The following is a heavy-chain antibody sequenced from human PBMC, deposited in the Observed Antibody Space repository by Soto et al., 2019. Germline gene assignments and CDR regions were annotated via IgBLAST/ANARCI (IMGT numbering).Heavy chain of an antibody. CDR2: IWYDGSNK. CDR3: ARDGITGTPPSYYGMDV. D-gene: IGHD1-20*01. Sequence: PGGSLRLSCAASGFTFSSYGMHWVRQAPGKGLEWVAVIWYDGSNKYYADSVKGRFTISRDNSKNTLYLQMNSLRAEDTAVYYCARDGITGTPPSYYGMDVWGQGTAVTVSS. J-gene: IGHJ6*02. V-gene: IGHV3-33*01. CDR1: GFTFSSYG.